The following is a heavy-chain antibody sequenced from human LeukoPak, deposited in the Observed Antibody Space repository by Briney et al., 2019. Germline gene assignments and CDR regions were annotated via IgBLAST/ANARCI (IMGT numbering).Heavy chain of an antibody. V-gene: IGHV4-59*08. Sequence: SETLSLTCTVSAGSIRSYHWIWIRQSPGRGLEWIGYIYYTGSYNYSPSLKSRVTMSVDTSKSQFSLRLRCVIASDTAVYYCARWDDSSRSFEDCGQGTRVTVSS. CDR1: AGSIRSYH. CDR3: ARWDDSSRSFED. CDR2: IYYTGSY. D-gene: IGHD3-22*01. J-gene: IGHJ4*02.